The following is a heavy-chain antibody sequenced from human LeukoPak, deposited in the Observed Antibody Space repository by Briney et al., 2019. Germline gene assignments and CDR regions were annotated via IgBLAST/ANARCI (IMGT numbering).Heavy chain of an antibody. V-gene: IGHV3-53*01. J-gene: IGHJ4*02. CDR2: IYSGGST. CDR3: ARASNGGYFDY. CDR1: GFTVSSNY. D-gene: IGHD3-10*01. Sequence: PGGSLRLSCAASGFTVSSNYMSWVRQAPGKGLEWVSVIYSGGSTYYADSVKGRFTISRDNSKNTLYLQMNSLRVEDTAVYYCARASNGGYFDYWGQGTLVTVSS.